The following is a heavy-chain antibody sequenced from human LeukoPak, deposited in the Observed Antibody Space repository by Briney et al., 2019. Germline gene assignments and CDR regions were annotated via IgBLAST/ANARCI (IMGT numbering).Heavy chain of an antibody. CDR2: INHSGST. V-gene: IGHV4-34*01. CDR3: ARHPRIRSRAHAFDI. CDR1: GGSFSGYY. D-gene: IGHD6-6*01. J-gene: IGHJ3*02. Sequence: PSETLSLTCAVYGGSFSGYYWSWIRQPPGKGLEWIGEINHSGSTNYNPSLKSRVTISVDTSKNQFSLKLSSVTAADTAVYYCARHPRIRSRAHAFDIWGQGTMVTVSS.